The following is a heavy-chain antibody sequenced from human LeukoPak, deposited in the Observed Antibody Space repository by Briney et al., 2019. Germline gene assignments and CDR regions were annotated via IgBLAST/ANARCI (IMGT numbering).Heavy chain of an antibody. J-gene: IGHJ4*02. Sequence: GGSLRLSCAASGFTFSSYSMNWVRQAPGKGLEWVSSISSSSSYIYYADSVKGRFTISRDNAKNSLYLQMNSLRAEDTAVYYCARARYGLGGFDYWGQGTLVTVSS. D-gene: IGHD3-16*01. CDR3: ARARYGLGGFDY. CDR1: GFTFSSYS. CDR2: ISSSSSYI. V-gene: IGHV3-21*01.